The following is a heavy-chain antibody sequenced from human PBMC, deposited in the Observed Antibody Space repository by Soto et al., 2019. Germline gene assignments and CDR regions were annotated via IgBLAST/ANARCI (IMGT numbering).Heavy chain of an antibody. Sequence: GESLKISCQASGYTFSSYWIAWVRQMPGKGLEWVGVIYFGDSDTRYSPSFQGQVTISVDKSITTAYLQWSSLKASDTAMYYCARHCHGFDYWGQGTPVTVSS. J-gene: IGHJ4*02. CDR3: ARHCHGFDY. V-gene: IGHV5-51*01. CDR2: IYFGDSDT. CDR1: GYTFSSYW.